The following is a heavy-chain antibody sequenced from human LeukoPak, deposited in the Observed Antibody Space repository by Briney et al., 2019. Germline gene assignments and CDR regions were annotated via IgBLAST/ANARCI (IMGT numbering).Heavy chain of an antibody. J-gene: IGHJ5*02. D-gene: IGHD3-10*01. CDR2: IYPGDSDT. V-gene: IGHV5-51*01. CDR1: GSRFTSYW. CDR3: ARRYYGSGSYYNWFDP. Sequence: GESLKISCKGSGSRFTSYWIGWMRQMPGKGLERMGIIYPGDSDTSYSPSFQGQVTISADKSISTAYLQWSSLKASDTAMYYCARRYYGSGSYYNWFDPWGQGTLVTVSS.